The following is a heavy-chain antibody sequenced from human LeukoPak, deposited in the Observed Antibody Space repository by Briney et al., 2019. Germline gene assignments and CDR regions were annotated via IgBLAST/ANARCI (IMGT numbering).Heavy chain of an antibody. V-gene: IGHV4-4*07. J-gene: IGHJ6*03. D-gene: IGHD3-10*01. CDR3: AREGFRDLAGYYYYYYMDV. CDR1: GGSISSYY. Sequence: PSETLSLTCTVSGGSISSYYWSWIRQPAGKGLEWIGRIYTSGSTNYNPSLKSRVTMSVDTSKNQFSLKLSSVTAADTAVYYCAREGFRDLAGYYYYYYMDVWGKGTTVTVSS. CDR2: IYTSGST.